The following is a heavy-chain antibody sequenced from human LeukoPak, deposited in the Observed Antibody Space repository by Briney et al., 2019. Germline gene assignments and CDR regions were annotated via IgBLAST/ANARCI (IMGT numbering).Heavy chain of an antibody. CDR3: TRGYSSSWHSNVYFDY. Sequence: ASVKVSCKASGGTFSSYAINWVRQATGQGLEWMGWMNPNSGNTGYAQKFQGRVTMTRNTSISTAYMELSSLKSEDTVVYYCTRGYSSSWHSNVYFDYWGQGTLVTVSS. V-gene: IGHV1-8*02. J-gene: IGHJ4*02. CDR1: GGTFSSYA. D-gene: IGHD6-13*01. CDR2: MNPNSGNT.